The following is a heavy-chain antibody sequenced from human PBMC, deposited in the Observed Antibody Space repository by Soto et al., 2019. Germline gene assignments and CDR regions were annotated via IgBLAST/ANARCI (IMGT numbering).Heavy chain of an antibody. CDR3: ARPGPPHYGSSGGWYFDL. CDR1: GGSISSSSYY. D-gene: IGHD3-10*01. V-gene: IGHV4-39*01. Sequence: QLQLQESGPGLVKPSETLSLTCTVSGGSISSSSYYWGWIRQPPGKGLEGIGSIYYSGSTYYNPSLKSRVTISVDTSKKQFSLKLSSVTAADTAVYYCARPGPPHYGSSGGWYFDLWGRGTLVTVSS. CDR2: IYYSGST. J-gene: IGHJ2*01.